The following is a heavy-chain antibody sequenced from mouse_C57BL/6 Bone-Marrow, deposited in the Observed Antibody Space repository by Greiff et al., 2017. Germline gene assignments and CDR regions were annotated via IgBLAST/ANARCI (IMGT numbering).Heavy chain of an antibody. D-gene: IGHD2-1*01. CDR3: ARTGIYYVNFWFAY. CDR2: IHPNSGST. Sequence: QVQLQQPGAERVKPGASVKLSCKASGYTFTSYWMHWVKQRPGQGLEWIGMIHPNSGSTNYNEKFKSKATLTVDKSSSTAYLQLSSLTSEDSAVYYCARTGIYYVNFWFAYWGQGTLVTVSA. V-gene: IGHV1-64*01. CDR1: GYTFTSYW. J-gene: IGHJ3*01.